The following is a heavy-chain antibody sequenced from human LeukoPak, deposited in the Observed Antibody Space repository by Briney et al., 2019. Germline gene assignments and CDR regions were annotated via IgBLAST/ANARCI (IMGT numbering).Heavy chain of an antibody. Sequence: ASVKVSCKASEYTFTGYYMHWVRQAPGQGLEWMGWISAYNGNTNYAQKLQGRVTMTTDTSTNTAYMELRSLRSDDTAVYYCARLLLWFGELLPVYFDYWGQGTLVTVSS. J-gene: IGHJ4*02. CDR2: ISAYNGNT. D-gene: IGHD3-10*01. CDR3: ARLLLWFGELLPVYFDY. V-gene: IGHV1-18*04. CDR1: EYTFTGYY.